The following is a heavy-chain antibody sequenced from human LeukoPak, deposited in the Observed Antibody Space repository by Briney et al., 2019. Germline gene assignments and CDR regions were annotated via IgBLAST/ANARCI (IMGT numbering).Heavy chain of an antibody. CDR2: IIPIFGTA. CDR1: GGTFSSYA. Sequence: GASVKVSCKASGGTFSSYAISWVRQAPGQGLEWMGGIIPIFGTANYAQKFQGRVTITADESTSTAYMELSSLRSEDTAVYYCARGRYYDSRGNYFDYWGQGTLVTVSS. V-gene: IGHV1-69*13. CDR3: ARGRYYDSRGNYFDY. D-gene: IGHD3-22*01. J-gene: IGHJ4*02.